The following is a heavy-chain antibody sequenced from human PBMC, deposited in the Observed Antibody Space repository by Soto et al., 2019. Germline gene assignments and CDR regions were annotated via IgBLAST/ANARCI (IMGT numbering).Heavy chain of an antibody. CDR3: ARSGVTGKGVRDV. D-gene: IGHD7-27*01. CDR2: INAGNGNT. Sequence: ASVKVSCKASGYTFTSYAMHWVRQAPGQRLEWMGWINAGNGNTKYSQKFQGRVTMTTDTSTSTAYMELWTLISDDTAVYYCARSGVTGKGVRDVGGQGTTVTVSS. CDR1: GYTFTSYA. J-gene: IGHJ6*02. V-gene: IGHV1-3*01.